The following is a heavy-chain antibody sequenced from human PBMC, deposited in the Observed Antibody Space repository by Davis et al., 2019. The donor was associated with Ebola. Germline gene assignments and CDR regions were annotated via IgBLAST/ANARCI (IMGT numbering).Heavy chain of an antibody. V-gene: IGHV3-11*04. CDR1: GFTFSDYN. J-gene: IGHJ4*02. CDR2: ISGSGTTM. CDR3: ARGGTTVTTPLDY. Sequence: GESLKISCAASGFTFSDYNMSWMRQAPGKGLEWLSHISGSGTTMSYADSVKGRFTISRDNAKNTLYLQMNSLRDEDTAVYYCARGGTTVTTPLDYWGQGTLVTVSS. D-gene: IGHD4-17*01.